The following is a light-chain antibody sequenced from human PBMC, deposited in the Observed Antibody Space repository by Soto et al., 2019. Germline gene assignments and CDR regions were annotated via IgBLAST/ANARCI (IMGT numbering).Light chain of an antibody. Sequence: QSALTQPASVSGSPGQSITIPCTGSSSDIGLYTFVSWYQQHPGKAPKLLIYDVSYRPSGISDRFSGSKSGNTASLTISGFQPEDEADYYCSSYGATSTLFGGGTKVTVL. J-gene: IGLJ2*01. CDR3: SSYGATSTL. CDR2: DVS. CDR1: SSDIGLYTF. V-gene: IGLV2-14*03.